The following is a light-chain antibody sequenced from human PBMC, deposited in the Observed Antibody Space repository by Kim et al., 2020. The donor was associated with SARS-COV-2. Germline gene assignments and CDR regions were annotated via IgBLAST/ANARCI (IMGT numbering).Light chain of an antibody. V-gene: IGKV1-27*01. CDR2: GAS. Sequence: ASGGDRVTIPCRASQCISNYLAWYQQKPGKVPNRLIYGASTLQSGVPSRFSGSRSGTDFTLTISSLQPEDVATYYCQQYDSAPRTFGQGTKVDIK. CDR3: QQYDSAPRT. J-gene: IGKJ1*01. CDR1: QCISNY.